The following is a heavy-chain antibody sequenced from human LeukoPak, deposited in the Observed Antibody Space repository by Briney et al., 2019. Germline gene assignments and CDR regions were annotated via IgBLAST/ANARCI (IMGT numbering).Heavy chain of an antibody. CDR3: ARGALGPYDY. CDR2: IYSGGST. V-gene: IGHV3-53*01. J-gene: IGHJ4*02. Sequence: GGSLRLSCAGSGFTFSSYAMSWVRQAPGKGLEWVSVIYSGGSTYYADSVKGRFTISRDNSKNTLYLQMNSLRAEDTAVYYCARGALGPYDYWGQGTLVTVSS. CDR1: GFTFSSYA.